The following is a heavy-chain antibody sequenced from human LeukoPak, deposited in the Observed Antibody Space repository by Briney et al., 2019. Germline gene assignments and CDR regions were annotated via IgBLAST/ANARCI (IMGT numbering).Heavy chain of an antibody. CDR1: VYTFTSHG. CDR2: SRGNNVNT. J-gene: IGHJ5*02. V-gene: IGHV1-18*01. D-gene: IGHD6-25*01. Sequence: ASVKVSCKASVYTFTSHGISWVGQAPGQGQGWIGRSRGNNVNTKYAQKVQGRVTMTTHTSTSKAYMEVRSLRSDDAAVYYCARDGAGYGSGWGRSNWFDPWGQGTLGTVCS. CDR3: ARDGAGYGSGWGRSNWFDP.